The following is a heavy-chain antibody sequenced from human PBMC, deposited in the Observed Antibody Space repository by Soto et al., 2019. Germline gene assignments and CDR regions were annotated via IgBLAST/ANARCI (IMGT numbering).Heavy chain of an antibody. D-gene: IGHD1-1*01. CDR1: GHTLTELS. Sequence: QVQLLQSGAEVKKPGASVKVSCKVSGHTLTELSMHWVRQAPGRGLEWMGGLDPEDGETILAQKFQGRVTMTEDTSTNSTYMELTSLRSEDTAIYYCAAGGTRWLHSPFDYWGQGTLVTISS. J-gene: IGHJ4*02. CDR2: LDPEDGET. CDR3: AAGGTRWLHSPFDY. V-gene: IGHV1-24*01.